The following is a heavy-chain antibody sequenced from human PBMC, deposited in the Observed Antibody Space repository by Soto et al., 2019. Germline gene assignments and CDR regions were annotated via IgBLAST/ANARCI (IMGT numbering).Heavy chain of an antibody. CDR3: ARRLYYDSSGFEGGGMDV. J-gene: IGHJ6*02. D-gene: IGHD3-22*01. CDR1: GGSISSSSYY. V-gene: IGHV4-39*01. CDR2: IYYSGST. Sequence: SETLSLTCTVSGGSISSSSYYWGWIRQPPGKGLEWIGSIYYSGSTYYKQSLKSRVTISVDTSKNQISLKLSSVTAADTAVYYCARRLYYDSSGFEGGGMDVWGQGTTVTVSS.